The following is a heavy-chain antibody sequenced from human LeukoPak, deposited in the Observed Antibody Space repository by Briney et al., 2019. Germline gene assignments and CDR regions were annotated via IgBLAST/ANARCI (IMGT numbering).Heavy chain of an antibody. CDR3: ARVPGYSYGPYYYYYGMDV. Sequence: GGSLRLSCAASGFTFSSYWMSWVRQAPGKGLEWVANIKEDGSEKHYVDSVKGRFTISRDNAKNSLYLQMNSLRAEDTAVYYCARVPGYSYGPYYYYYGMDVWGQGTTVTVSS. D-gene: IGHD5-18*01. CDR2: IKEDGSEK. V-gene: IGHV3-7*01. CDR1: GFTFSSYW. J-gene: IGHJ6*02.